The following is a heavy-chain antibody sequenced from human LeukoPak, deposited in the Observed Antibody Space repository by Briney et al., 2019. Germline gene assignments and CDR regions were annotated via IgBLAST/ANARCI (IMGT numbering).Heavy chain of an antibody. CDR3: ARMKTASLDY. J-gene: IGHJ4*02. Sequence: GRSLRLSCAGSGFTFSSHGMHWVRQAPGKGLERVAGIWYDGSSKYYADSVKGRFTISRDNTRNTLYLQMNSLRAEDTAVYYCARMKTASLDYWGQGTPVTVSS. CDR2: IWYDGSSK. CDR1: GFTFSSHG. D-gene: IGHD5-18*01. V-gene: IGHV3-33*01.